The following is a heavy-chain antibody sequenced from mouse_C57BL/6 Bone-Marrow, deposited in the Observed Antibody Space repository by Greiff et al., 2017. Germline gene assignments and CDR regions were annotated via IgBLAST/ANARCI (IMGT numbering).Heavy chain of an antibody. Sequence: QVQLQQSGAELARPGASVKLSCKASGYTFTSYGISWVKQRPGQGLEWIGEIYPRSGNTYYNEKFKGKATLTADKSSSTAYMELRSLTSEDSAVYVCASIYPFYAMDYWGQGTSVTVSS. J-gene: IGHJ4*01. D-gene: IGHD1-1*01. CDR3: ASIYPFYAMDY. V-gene: IGHV1-81*01. CDR1: GYTFTSYG. CDR2: IYPRSGNT.